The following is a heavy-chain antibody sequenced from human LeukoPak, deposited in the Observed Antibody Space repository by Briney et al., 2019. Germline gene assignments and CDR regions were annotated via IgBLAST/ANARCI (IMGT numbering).Heavy chain of an antibody. CDR3: ARDRSKGYFDY. CDR2: IYSGGST. CDR1: GFTFSDYW. V-gene: IGHV3-66*01. Sequence: GGSLRLSCTASGFTFSDYWMTWVRQAPGKGLEWVSVIYSGGSTYYADSVKGRFTISRDNSKNTLYLQMNSLRAEDTAVYYCARDRSKGYFDYWGQGALVTVSS. J-gene: IGHJ4*03.